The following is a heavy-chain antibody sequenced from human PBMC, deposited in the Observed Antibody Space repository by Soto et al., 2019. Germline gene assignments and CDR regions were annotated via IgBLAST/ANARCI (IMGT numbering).Heavy chain of an antibody. CDR3: SKVDVTDRGDDYFDY. CDR2: IDARGDIK. CDR1: GFYFKNFA. D-gene: IGHD2-21*02. J-gene: IGHJ4*02. V-gene: IGHV3-23*01. Sequence: GGFLKLSCPASGFYFKNFAMRWVRQAPGKGLEWVAGIDARGDIKWYGDSVKGQLYISRDNSKNTLYQQLNSLRFGDTAVYYWSKVDVTDRGDDYFDYWGPGTLVTVSS.